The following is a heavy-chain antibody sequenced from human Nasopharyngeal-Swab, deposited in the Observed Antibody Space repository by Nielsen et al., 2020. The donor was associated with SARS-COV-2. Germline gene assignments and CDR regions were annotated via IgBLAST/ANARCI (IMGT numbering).Heavy chain of an antibody. D-gene: IGHD5-24*01. CDR2: IYSGGTTT. Sequence: LKISCAASGFTVSSYAMTWVRQSPGKGLAWVSVIYSGGTTTFYADSAKGRFTISRDDSKNTVYLQMNSLRAEDTAIYYCAKSQGWLQWGNWGQGTLVTVSS. V-gene: IGHV3-23*03. J-gene: IGHJ4*02. CDR1: GFTVSSYA. CDR3: AKSQGWLQWGN.